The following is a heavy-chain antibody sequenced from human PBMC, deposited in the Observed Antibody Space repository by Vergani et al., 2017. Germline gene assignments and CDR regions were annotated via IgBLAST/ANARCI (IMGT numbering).Heavy chain of an antibody. J-gene: IGHJ4*02. D-gene: IGHD3-3*01. CDR3: ARSITIFGVDKTARY. CDR1: GGSFSGYY. V-gene: IGHV4-34*01. Sequence: QVQLQQWGAGLLKPSEPLSLTCAVYGGSFSGYYWSWIRQPPGKGLEWIGEINHSGSTNYNPSLKSRVTISVDTSKNQFSLKLSSVTAADTAVYYCARSITIFGVDKTARYWGQGTLVTVSS. CDR2: INHSGST.